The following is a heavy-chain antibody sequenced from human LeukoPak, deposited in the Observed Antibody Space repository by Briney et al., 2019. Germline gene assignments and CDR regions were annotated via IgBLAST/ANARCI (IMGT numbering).Heavy chain of an antibody. CDR3: ASGLYSGRAPVCY. CDR1: GFTFSSYS. D-gene: IGHD1-26*01. V-gene: IGHV3-48*02. CDR2: ISSSRSTI. J-gene: IGHJ4*02. Sequence: PGGSLRLSCAASGFTFSSYSMNWVRQAPGKGLEWVSYISSSRSTIYYADSVKGRFTISRDNAKNSLYLQMNSLRDEDTAVYYCASGLYSGRAPVCYWGQGTLVTVSS.